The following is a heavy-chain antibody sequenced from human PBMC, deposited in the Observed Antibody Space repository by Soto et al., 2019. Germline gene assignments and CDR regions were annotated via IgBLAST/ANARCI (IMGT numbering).Heavy chain of an antibody. CDR3: AKPVRGSYRPDAFDI. CDR2: ISGSGGST. J-gene: IGHJ3*02. Sequence: EVQVLESGGGLVQPGGSLRLSCAASGFTFSNYAMSWVRQAPGKGLEWVSAISGSGGSTYYADSVKGRFTISRDNSKNTLYLQMNSLRAEDTAVYYCAKPVRGSYRPDAFDIWGQGTMVTVSS. D-gene: IGHD3-16*02. V-gene: IGHV3-23*01. CDR1: GFTFSNYA.